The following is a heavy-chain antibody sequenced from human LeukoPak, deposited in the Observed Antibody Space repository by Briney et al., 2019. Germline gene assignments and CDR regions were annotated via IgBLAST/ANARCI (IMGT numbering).Heavy chain of an antibody. Sequence: SETLSLTCTVSGGSVSNGSYYWSWIRQPPGKGLEWIGYIYYSGSTNYNPSLKSRVTISVDTSKNQFSLKLSSVTAADTAVYYCARGRKGYCSSTSCPHEVGFDYWGQGTLVTVSS. CDR1: GGSVSNGSYY. CDR3: ARGRKGYCSSTSCPHEVGFDY. D-gene: IGHD2-2*01. CDR2: IYYSGST. V-gene: IGHV4-61*01. J-gene: IGHJ4*02.